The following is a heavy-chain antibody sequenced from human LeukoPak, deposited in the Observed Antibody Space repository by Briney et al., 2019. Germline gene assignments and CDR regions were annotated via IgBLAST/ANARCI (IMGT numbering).Heavy chain of an antibody. V-gene: IGHV3-7*05. CDR2: IKQDGSEK. CDR1: GFTFSRYW. D-gene: IGHD2-2*02. CDR3: ARDMRLLYSPVTLFDY. J-gene: IGHJ4*02. Sequence: PGGSLRLSCVASGFTFSRYWMSWVRQAPGKGLEWVANIKQDGSEKYYVDSVKGRFTISRDEAKNSLYLQMNSLRAEDTAVYYCARDMRLLYSPVTLFDYWGQGTLVTVSS.